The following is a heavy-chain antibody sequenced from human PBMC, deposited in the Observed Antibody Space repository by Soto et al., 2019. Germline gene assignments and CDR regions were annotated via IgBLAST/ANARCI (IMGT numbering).Heavy chain of an antibody. D-gene: IGHD2-21*01. Sequence: ASVKVSCKASGYTFTSYGISWVRQAPGQGLEWMGWISAYNGNTNYAQKLQGRVTMTTDTSTSTAYMELRSLRSDDTAVYYCAGGAYSSRGYYYYGMDVWGQGTTVTVS. CDR3: AGGAYSSRGYYYYGMDV. V-gene: IGHV1-18*01. CDR2: ISAYNGNT. CDR1: GYTFTSYG. J-gene: IGHJ6*02.